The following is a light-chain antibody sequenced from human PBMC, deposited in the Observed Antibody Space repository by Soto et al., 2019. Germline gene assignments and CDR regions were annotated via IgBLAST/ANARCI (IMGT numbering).Light chain of an antibody. J-gene: IGKJ1*01. CDR3: QQYYDIPPT. CDR1: QSVLYSSTNRNY. CDR2: WAS. Sequence: DIVMTQSPDSLAVSLGERATINCKSSQSVLYSSTNRNYLAWYQQKPGQPPNLLIYWASTRESGVPDRFSGSGSGTDFTRTISSLQAEDVAVYYCQQYYDIPPTFGQGTKVEIK. V-gene: IGKV4-1*01.